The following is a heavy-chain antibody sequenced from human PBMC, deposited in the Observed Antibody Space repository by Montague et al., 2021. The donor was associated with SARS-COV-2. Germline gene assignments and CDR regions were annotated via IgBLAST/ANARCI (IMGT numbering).Heavy chain of an antibody. CDR3: ARAPDTSTWYWVLDY. CDR2: ISYSGST. Sequence: TLSLTCTVPGGSNSTSGYYWSWIRQHPGKGLEWIGYISYSGSTYYNPSLKSRLTISVDTSENQFSLRLTSVTAADTAVYYCARAPDTSTWYWVLDYWGQGTMVTVSS. CDR1: GGSNSTSGYY. D-gene: IGHD6-13*01. V-gene: IGHV4-31*03. J-gene: IGHJ4*02.